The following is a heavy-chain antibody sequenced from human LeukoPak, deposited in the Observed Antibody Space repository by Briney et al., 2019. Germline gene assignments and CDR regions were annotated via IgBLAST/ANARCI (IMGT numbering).Heavy chain of an antibody. J-gene: IGHJ1*01. CDR3: ATTSRFSFQH. CDR1: GFTLSGDA. V-gene: IGHV3-23*01. Sequence: GGCETPACAASGFTLSGDAMSWVRQAPGKWLERVSMISGSGGSTYYADSVRGRFTISRDSSKNKLYLQMNSLRAEDTAVYYCATTSRFSFQHWGQGTLVTVSS. CDR2: ISGSGGST. D-gene: IGHD6-6*01.